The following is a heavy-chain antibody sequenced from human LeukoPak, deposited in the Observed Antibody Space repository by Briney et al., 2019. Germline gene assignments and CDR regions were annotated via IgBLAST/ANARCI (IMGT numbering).Heavy chain of an antibody. J-gene: IGHJ1*01. CDR3: AIMHGYYDGSGYLVQ. Sequence: GGSLRLSCAASGLTFGSYGMRWVRQAPGKGLEGVSFITPNSDSTSYAHSVQCRFTISRDNPSNTLYMQMNSLRDEDTALYYCAIMHGYYDGSGYLVQWGQGTLVTVSS. D-gene: IGHD3-22*01. CDR1: GLTFGSYG. CDR2: ITPNSDST. V-gene: IGHV3-23*01.